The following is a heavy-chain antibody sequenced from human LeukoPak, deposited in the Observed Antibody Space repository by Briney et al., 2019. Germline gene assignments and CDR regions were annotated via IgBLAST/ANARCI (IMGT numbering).Heavy chain of an antibody. D-gene: IGHD3-22*01. CDR1: GGSISSHY. J-gene: IGHJ5*02. CDR2: IYYSGST. CDR3: ARRGRYYYDSSGYYSYLSSWFDP. Sequence: SETLSLTCTVSGGSISSHYWSWIRQPPGKGLEWIGYIYYSGSTNYNPSLKSRVTISVDTSKNQFSLKLSSVTAADTAVYYCARRGRYYYDSSGYYSYLSSWFDPWGQGNLVTVSS. V-gene: IGHV4-59*11.